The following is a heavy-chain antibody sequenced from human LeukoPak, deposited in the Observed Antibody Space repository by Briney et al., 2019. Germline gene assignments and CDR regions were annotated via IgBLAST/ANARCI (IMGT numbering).Heavy chain of an antibody. CDR1: GGSISSYY. CDR3: ARSAKAAGYSLNN. V-gene: IGHV4-4*07. J-gene: IGHJ4*02. CDR2: IYTSGST. D-gene: IGHD5-18*01. Sequence: AETLSLTCTVSGGSISSYYWSWIRQPAGKGLEWIGRIYTSGSTNYNPSLKSRVTMSVDTSKNQFSLKLSSVTAADTAVYYCARSAKAAGYSLNNWGQGTLVTVSS.